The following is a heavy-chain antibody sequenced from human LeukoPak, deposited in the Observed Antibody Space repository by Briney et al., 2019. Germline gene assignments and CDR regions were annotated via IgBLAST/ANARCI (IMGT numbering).Heavy chain of an antibody. CDR1: GYTFTSYG. D-gene: IGHD6-6*01. Sequence: ASVKVSCKASGYTFTSYGISWVRQAPGQGLEGMAWINAYNGDTNFAQKLQGRVTVTTDTSTSTAYMELRSLRSDDTAVYYCARDLRSSSVYYFDYWGQGTLVTVSS. CDR2: INAYNGDT. V-gene: IGHV1-18*01. CDR3: ARDLRSSSVYYFDY. J-gene: IGHJ4*02.